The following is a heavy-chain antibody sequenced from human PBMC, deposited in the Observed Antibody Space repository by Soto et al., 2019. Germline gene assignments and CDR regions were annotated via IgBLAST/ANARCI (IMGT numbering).Heavy chain of an antibody. CDR3: ARGVGSGSYYNQYNWFDP. CDR2: ISAYNGNT. V-gene: IGHV1-18*01. Sequence: ASVPGSFPASGSSFPNYRISWVRQAPGQGLEWMGWISAYNGNTNHAQKLQGRVTMTTDTSTSTAYMELRSLRSDDTAVYYCARGVGSGSYYNQYNWFDPWGQGTLVTVSS. J-gene: IGHJ5*02. CDR1: GSSFPNYR. D-gene: IGHD3-10*01.